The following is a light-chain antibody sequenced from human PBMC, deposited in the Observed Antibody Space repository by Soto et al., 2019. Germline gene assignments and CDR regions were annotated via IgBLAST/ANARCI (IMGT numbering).Light chain of an antibody. CDR3: QQLYSYSA. Sequence: DIQLTQSPSFVSASVGERVTITCRASQDIGRYLAWYQQKPGEAPKLLISAASTLQSGVPSRFSGSGSGTEFTFTVSCLLPEDFATSYCQQLYSYSAFGQGIRLESK. J-gene: IGKJ5*01. CDR1: QDIGRY. V-gene: IGKV1-9*01. CDR2: AAS.